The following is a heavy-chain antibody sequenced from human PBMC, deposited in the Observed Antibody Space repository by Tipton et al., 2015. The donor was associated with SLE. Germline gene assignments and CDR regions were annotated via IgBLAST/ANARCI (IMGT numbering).Heavy chain of an antibody. CDR3: ARDSSGMGYYWLDP. J-gene: IGHJ5*02. CDR2: IYHSGTT. V-gene: IGHV4-4*02. CDR1: GGSINSYNW. Sequence: GLVKPSGTVSLTCAVSGGSINSYNWWTWVRQPPGKGLEWIGEIYHSGTTNYNPSLKSRITISLDKSNNHFSLRLSSLTAADTAVYYCARDSSGMGYYWLDPWGQGTLVTVSS. D-gene: IGHD3-10*01.